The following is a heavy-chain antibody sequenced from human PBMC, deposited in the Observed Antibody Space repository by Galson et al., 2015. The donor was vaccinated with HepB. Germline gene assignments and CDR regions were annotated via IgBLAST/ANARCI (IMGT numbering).Heavy chain of an antibody. Sequence: SLRLSCAASGFTFSSYGMHWVRQAPGKGLEWVAVISYDGSNKYYADSVKGRFTISRDNSKNTLYLQMNSLRAEDTAVYYCANTIYYYDSSGYYYEPNAFDIWGQGTMVTVSS. CDR2: ISYDGSNK. CDR1: GFTFSSYG. CDR3: ANTIYYYDSSGYYYEPNAFDI. D-gene: IGHD3-22*01. V-gene: IGHV3-30*18. J-gene: IGHJ3*02.